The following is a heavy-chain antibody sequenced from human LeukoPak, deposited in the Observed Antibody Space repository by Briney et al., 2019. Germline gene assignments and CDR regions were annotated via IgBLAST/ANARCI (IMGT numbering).Heavy chain of an antibody. CDR2: ISGNGGST. CDR3: AKGVHSTVTTFDY. Sequence: GGSLRLSCVTSGFTFSNYAMSWVRQAPGKGLEWVSAISGNGGSTYYADSVKGRFTVSRDNSKNTLYLQMNSLRAEDTAVYYCAKGVHSTVTTFDYWGQGTLVTVSS. J-gene: IGHJ4*02. D-gene: IGHD4-11*01. V-gene: IGHV3-23*01. CDR1: GFTFSNYA.